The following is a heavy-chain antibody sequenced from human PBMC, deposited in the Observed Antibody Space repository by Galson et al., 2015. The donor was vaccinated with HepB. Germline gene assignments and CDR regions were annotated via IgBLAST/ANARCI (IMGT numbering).Heavy chain of an antibody. V-gene: IGHV3-23*01. Sequence: SLKLSCAASGFTFSSYAMSWVRQAPGKGLEWVSAISGSGGSTYYADSVKGRFTISRDNSKNTVHLQMNSLRAEDTAVYYCAKAGPYYFEYWGQGTLVTVSS. D-gene: IGHD2-8*02. CDR1: GFTFSSYA. J-gene: IGHJ4*02. CDR3: AKAGPYYFEY. CDR2: ISGSGGST.